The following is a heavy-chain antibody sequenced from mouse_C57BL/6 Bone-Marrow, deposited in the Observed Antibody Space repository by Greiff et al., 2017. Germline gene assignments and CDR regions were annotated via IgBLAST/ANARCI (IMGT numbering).Heavy chain of an antibody. V-gene: IGHV1-47*01. CDR2: FQPYNDGT. CDR1: GYTFTAYP. D-gene: IGHD2-3*01. Sequence: QVQLQQSGAELVKPGASVKLSCKASGYTFTAYPIEWMKQNHGQSLEWIGNFQPYNDGTKYNEKFKGKATLTVDKSSSTVYLELSRLTSDDSAVYDCARGIYDGSPGDFDYWGKGTTVTVSS. CDR3: ARGIYDGSPGDFDY. J-gene: IGHJ1*03.